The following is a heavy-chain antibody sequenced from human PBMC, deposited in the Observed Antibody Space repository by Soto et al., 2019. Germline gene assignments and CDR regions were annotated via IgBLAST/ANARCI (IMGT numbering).Heavy chain of an antibody. CDR3: ARTYVDTAIVFDY. D-gene: IGHD5-18*01. V-gene: IGHV4-34*01. CDR2: INHSGST. Sequence: QVLLQQWGAGLLKPSETLSLTCAVYGGSFSGYYWSWIRQPPGQELEWIGEINHSGSTNYNPSLKSRVTISVDTSKNQFSLKLSSVTAADTAVYYCARTYVDTAIVFDYWGQGTPFTVSS. J-gene: IGHJ4*02. CDR1: GGSFSGYY.